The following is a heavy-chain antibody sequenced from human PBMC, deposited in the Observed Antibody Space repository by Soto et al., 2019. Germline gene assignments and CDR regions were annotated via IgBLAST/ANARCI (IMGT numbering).Heavy chain of an antibody. CDR3: ASLMSSGYYYGMDV. CDR2: IIPILGIA. Sequence: QVQLVQSGAEVKKPGSSVKVSCKASGGTFSSYTISWVRQAPGQGLEWMGRIIPILGIANYAQKFQGSVTITADNSTSTAYMELSSLRSEDTAVYYCASLMSSGYYYGMDVWGQGTTVTVSS. J-gene: IGHJ6*02. V-gene: IGHV1-69*02. D-gene: IGHD3-10*01. CDR1: GGTFSSYT.